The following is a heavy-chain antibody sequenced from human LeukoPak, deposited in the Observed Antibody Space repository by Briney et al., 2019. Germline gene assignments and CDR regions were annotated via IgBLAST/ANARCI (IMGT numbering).Heavy chain of an antibody. Sequence: PGGSLRLSCAASGFTFSSYSMNWVRQAPGKGLEWVSSISSSSGYIYYADSVKGRFTISRDNAKNSLYLQMNSLRAEDTAVYYCARDLGFTMVRGADVVYWGQGTLVTVSS. CDR3: ARDLGFTMVRGADVVY. D-gene: IGHD3-10*01. CDR2: ISSSSGYI. V-gene: IGHV3-21*01. CDR1: GFTFSSYS. J-gene: IGHJ4*02.